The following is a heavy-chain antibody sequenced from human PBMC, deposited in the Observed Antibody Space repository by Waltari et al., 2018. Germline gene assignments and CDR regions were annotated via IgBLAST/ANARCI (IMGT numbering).Heavy chain of an antibody. V-gene: IGHV4-59*01. CDR2: IYYSGST. D-gene: IGHD3-16*02. CDR3: AREWDYDYVWGSYRYSGAFDI. J-gene: IGHJ3*02. Sequence: QVQLQESGPGLVKPSETLSLTCTVSGGSISSYYWSWIRQPPGKGLEWIGYIYYSGSTNYNPSLKSRVTISVDTSKNQFSLKLSSVTAADTAVYYCAREWDYDYVWGSYRYSGAFDIWGQGTMVTVSS. CDR1: GGSISSYY.